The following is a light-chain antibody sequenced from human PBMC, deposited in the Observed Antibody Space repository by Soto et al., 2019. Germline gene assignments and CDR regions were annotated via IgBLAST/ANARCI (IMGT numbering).Light chain of an antibody. CDR2: GAS. J-gene: IGKJ4*01. V-gene: IGKV3-20*01. Sequence: EIVLTQSPGALSLSPGERATLSCRAIQSVTSNYLAWYQQKRGQAPSLLIDGASSRATGIPDRFSGSGSGTDFTLTISRLEPEEFAVYYCQQYGRSPLTFGGGTKVEIK. CDR1: QSVTSNY. CDR3: QQYGRSPLT.